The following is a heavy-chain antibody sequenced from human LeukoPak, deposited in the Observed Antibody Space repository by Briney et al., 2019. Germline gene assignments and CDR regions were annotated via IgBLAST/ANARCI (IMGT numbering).Heavy chain of an antibody. Sequence: SETLSLTCTVSGGSVSSGSYYWSWIRQPPGKGLEWIGYIHYSGSTNYNRSLKSRVTISVDTSKNQFSLKLSSVTAADAAVYYCARDMGYGANWFDPWGQGTLVTVSS. J-gene: IGHJ5*02. D-gene: IGHD1-26*01. CDR3: ARDMGYGANWFDP. CDR2: IHYSGST. V-gene: IGHV4-61*01. CDR1: GGSVSSGSYY.